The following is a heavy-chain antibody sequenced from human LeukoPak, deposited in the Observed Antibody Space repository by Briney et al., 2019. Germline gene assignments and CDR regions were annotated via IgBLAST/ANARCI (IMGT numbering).Heavy chain of an antibody. D-gene: IGHD2-2*01. Sequence: SETLSLTCTVSGGSISSRSYSWGWIRQPPGKGLEWIGEINHSGSTTYKPSLKGRVTISVDTSKNHFSLRLTSVTAADTAVYYCARGPCSTSCHRSWYFDYWGQGTLVTVSS. CDR2: INHSGST. CDR1: GGSISSRSYS. CDR3: ARGPCSTSCHRSWYFDY. J-gene: IGHJ4*02. V-gene: IGHV4-39*02.